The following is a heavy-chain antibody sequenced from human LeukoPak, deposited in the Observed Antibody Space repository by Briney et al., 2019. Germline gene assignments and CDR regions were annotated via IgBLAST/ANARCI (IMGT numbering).Heavy chain of an antibody. CDR1: GFTFSSYA. J-gene: IGHJ3*02. D-gene: IGHD1-26*01. CDR3: ARVGAISNAFDI. Sequence: AGGSLRLSCAASGFTFSSYAMSWVRQAPGKGLGWVSAISGSGGSTYYADSVKGRFTISRDNAKNSLYLQMNSLRAEDTAVYYCARVGAISNAFDIWGQGTMVTVSS. V-gene: IGHV3-23*01. CDR2: ISGSGGST.